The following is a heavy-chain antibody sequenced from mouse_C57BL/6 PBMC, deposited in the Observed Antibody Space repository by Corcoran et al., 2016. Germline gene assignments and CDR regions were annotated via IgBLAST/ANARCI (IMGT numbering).Heavy chain of an antibody. Sequence: QIQLVQSGPELKKPGETVKISCKASGYTFTTYGMSWVRQAPGKGLKWMGWINTYSGVPTYADDFKGRFAFSLETSASTAHLPINNLKNEDTATYFCARSPLYYDYDVGAMDYWGQGTSVTVSS. J-gene: IGHJ4*01. D-gene: IGHD2-4*01. CDR2: INTYSGVP. CDR3: ARSPLYYDYDVGAMDY. V-gene: IGHV9-3*01. CDR1: GYTFTTYG.